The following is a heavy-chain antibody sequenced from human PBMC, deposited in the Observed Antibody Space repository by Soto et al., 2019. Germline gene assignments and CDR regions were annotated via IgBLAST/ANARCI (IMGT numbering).Heavy chain of an antibody. J-gene: IGHJ4*02. D-gene: IGHD2-15*01. Sequence: EVQLVESGVGLVQPGGSLRLSCAASGFTLSTYWMSWVRQAQGKGLEWVANIKQDGSDKYYVDSVKGRFTISRDNAKNSLYLQMNGLRAEDTAVYYCARVKSLAGHYWGQGTLVTVSS. CDR3: ARVKSLAGHY. CDR2: IKQDGSDK. V-gene: IGHV3-7*05. CDR1: GFTLSTYW.